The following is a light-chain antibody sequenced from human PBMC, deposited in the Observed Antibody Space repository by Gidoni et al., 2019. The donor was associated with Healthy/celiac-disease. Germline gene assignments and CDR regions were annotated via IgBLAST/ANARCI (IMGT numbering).Light chain of an antibody. J-gene: IGKJ1*01. CDR1: QSISNH. Sequence: DIQMTQSPSSLSASVGDRVTITCRASQSISNHLNWYQQKPGKAPKVVIYAAASLQTGVPSRFSGSGSGIDFTLTISSLQPEDFATYYCQQSYSTPWTFGQGTKVEI. CDR3: QQSYSTPWT. CDR2: AAA. V-gene: IGKV1-39*01.